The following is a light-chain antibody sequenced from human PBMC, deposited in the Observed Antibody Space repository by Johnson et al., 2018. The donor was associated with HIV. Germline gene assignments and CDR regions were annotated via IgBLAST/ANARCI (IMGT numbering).Light chain of an antibody. CDR1: SSNIGNTY. CDR3: GTWESSLSVL. Sequence: QSVLTQPPSVSAAPGQKVTISCSGSSSNIGNTYVSWYQPLHGTAPTLLIYDNNKRPSGIPDRFSGSKSGTSATLGITGLQTGDEAAYFCGTWESSLSVLFGTGTKVTVL. J-gene: IGLJ1*01. V-gene: IGLV1-51*01. CDR2: DNN.